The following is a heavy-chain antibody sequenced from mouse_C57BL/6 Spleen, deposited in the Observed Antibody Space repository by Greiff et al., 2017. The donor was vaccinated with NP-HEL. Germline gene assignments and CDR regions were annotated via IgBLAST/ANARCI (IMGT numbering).Heavy chain of an antibody. J-gene: IGHJ2*01. Sequence: QVQLQQSGPELVKPGASVKISCKASGYAFSSSWMNWVKQRPGKGLEWIGGIYPGDGDTNYNGKLKGKATLTADKSASTAYMQLSSLTSEDSAVYFWARDDGYSNYFDYWGQGTTLTVSS. CDR1: GYAFSSSW. CDR3: ARDDGYSNYFDY. V-gene: IGHV1-82*01. CDR2: IYPGDGDT. D-gene: IGHD2-5*01.